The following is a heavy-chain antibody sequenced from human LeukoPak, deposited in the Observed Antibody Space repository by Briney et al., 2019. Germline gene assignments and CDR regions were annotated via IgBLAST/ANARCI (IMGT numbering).Heavy chain of an antibody. CDR1: DGSVSSASSY. CDR3: ARDILRNDGYNYDS. D-gene: IGHD5-24*01. V-gene: IGHV4-61*01. Sequence: SGTLSLTSTVSDGSVSSASSYWSWIRQPPGKGLGYIGYVSDSVSTNYNPSLKSRVTISVDTSKNQFSLKLTTVTAADTAVYYCARDILRNDGYNYDSWGQGTLVTVSS. J-gene: IGHJ5*01. CDR2: VSDSVST.